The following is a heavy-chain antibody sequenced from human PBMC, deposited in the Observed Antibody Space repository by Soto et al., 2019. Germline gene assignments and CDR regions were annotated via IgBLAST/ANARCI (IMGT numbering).Heavy chain of an antibody. V-gene: IGHV4-39*01. CDR2: IFYTGTT. D-gene: IGHD3-16*02. J-gene: IGHJ6*02. CDR3: ARQGTNPYRPFYYFGLDV. Sequence: PSETLSLTCTVSGGSINSSRHYWAWIRQAPGKGLEWIGTIFYTGTTYYNPSLKSRVTLSVDTSKNQISLILNSVGVADTALYFCARQGTNPYRPFYYFGLDVWGQGTTVTVSS. CDR1: GGSINSSRHY.